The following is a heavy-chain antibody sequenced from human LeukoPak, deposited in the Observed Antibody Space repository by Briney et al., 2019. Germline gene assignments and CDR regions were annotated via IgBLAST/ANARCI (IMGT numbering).Heavy chain of an antibody. J-gene: IGHJ4*02. D-gene: IGHD4-17*01. Sequence: ASVKVSCKASGYTFTSYGISWVRQAPGQGLEWMGWISAYNGNTNYAQKLQGRVTMTTDTSTSTAYMELRSLRSDDTAVYYCARDYRVEYGDHGRGFDYWGQGTLVTVSS. CDR3: ARDYRVEYGDHGRGFDY. CDR2: ISAYNGNT. CDR1: GYTFTSYG. V-gene: IGHV1-18*01.